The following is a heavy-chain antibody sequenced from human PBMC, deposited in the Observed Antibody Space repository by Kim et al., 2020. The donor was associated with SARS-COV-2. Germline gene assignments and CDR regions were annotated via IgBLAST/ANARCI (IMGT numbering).Heavy chain of an antibody. D-gene: IGHD1-26*01. CDR2: ISKRGDTT. J-gene: IGHJ4*02. V-gene: IGHV3-43*01. CDR3: AKEWQGTRWVTFDY. Sequence: GGSLRLSCAASGFRFNDFSMHWVRQIPGKGLEWVSLISKRGDTTFYSDSVRGRFTISRDNSKESLYLQMNSLTVEDTALYYCAKEWQGTRWVTFDYWGQGTLVTVSS. CDR1: GFRFNDFS.